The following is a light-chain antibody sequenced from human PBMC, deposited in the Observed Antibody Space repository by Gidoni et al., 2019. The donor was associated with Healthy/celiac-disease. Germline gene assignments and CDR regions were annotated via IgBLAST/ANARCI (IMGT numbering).Light chain of an antibody. J-gene: IGKJ1*01. CDR3: QQYGSSSWT. CDR2: GAS. Sequence: EFVLTQSPGTLSLSPGERATLSCRASQSVSSSYLAWYQHKPGQAPRLLIYGASSRATGIPDRFSGSGSGTDFTLTISRLEPEDFAVYYCQQYGSSSWTFGQGTKVEIK. V-gene: IGKV3-20*01. CDR1: QSVSSSY.